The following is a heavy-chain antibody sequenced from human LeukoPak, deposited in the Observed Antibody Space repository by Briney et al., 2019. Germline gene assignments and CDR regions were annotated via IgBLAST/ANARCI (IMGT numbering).Heavy chain of an antibody. CDR2: INQDASEK. D-gene: IGHD3-16*01. J-gene: IGHJ6*03. V-gene: IGHV3-7*03. Sequence: GESLRLSCAASGFTFSSYWMTWVRQAPGKGLEWVANINQDASEKYYVDSVKGRFTISRDNAKNSLFLQMSSLRAEDTAVYYCAKGGGGRLIYYYYMDVWGKGTTVTVSS. CDR1: GFTFSSYW. CDR3: AKGGGGRLIYYYYMDV.